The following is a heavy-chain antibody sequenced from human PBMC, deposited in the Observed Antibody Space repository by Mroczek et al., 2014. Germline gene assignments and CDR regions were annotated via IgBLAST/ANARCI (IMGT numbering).Heavy chain of an antibody. CDR1: GGVHQQCGYY. CDR3: AAGCSGGSCYRAPVHY. Sequence: VQLQESGPGLVKPSQTLSLTCTVSGGVHQQCGYYWSWIRQXPGKGLEWIGYIYYSGSTYYNPSLKSRVTISVDTSKNQFSLKLSSVTAADTAVYYCAAGCSGGSCYRAPVHYWGQGTLVTVSS. CDR2: IYYSGST. V-gene: IGHV4-31*03. D-gene: IGHD2-15*01. J-gene: IGHJ4*02.